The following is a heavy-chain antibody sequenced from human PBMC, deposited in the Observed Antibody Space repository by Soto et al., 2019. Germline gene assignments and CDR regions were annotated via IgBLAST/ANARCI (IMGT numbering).Heavy chain of an antibody. CDR3: AGFGRGASCSGLASFDV. D-gene: IGHD2-15*01. CDR2: ISGSGGTT. J-gene: IGHJ3*01. CDR1: GFTFGDYT. V-gene: IGHV3-23*01. Sequence: GGSLRLSCATSGFTFGDYTISWVRQAPGKGLEWVSGISGSGGTTYYADSVKGHFAISKDHSKTTVYLQMNSLRVEDTAVYYCAGFGRGASCSGLASFDVWGQGTTVTVSS.